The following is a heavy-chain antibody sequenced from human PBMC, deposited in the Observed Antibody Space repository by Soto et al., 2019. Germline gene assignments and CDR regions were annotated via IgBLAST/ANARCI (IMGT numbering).Heavy chain of an antibody. CDR3: ARDGLRFLEWSSY. V-gene: IGHV4-30-4*01. Sequence: SETLSLTCTVSGGSISSGDYYWSWIRQPPGKGLEWVGYIYYSGSTYYNPSLKSRVTISVDTSKNQFSLKLSSVTAADTAVYYCARDGLRFLEWSSYWGQGTLVTVSS. CDR2: IYYSGST. D-gene: IGHD3-3*01. J-gene: IGHJ4*02. CDR1: GGSISSGDYY.